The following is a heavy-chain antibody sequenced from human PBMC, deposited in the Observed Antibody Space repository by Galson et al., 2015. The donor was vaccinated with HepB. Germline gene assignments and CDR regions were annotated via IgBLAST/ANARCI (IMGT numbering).Heavy chain of an antibody. V-gene: IGHV1-18*04. Sequence: SVKVSCKASGYTFTINGISWVRQAPGKGLEWMGWISANSGDTKYAQKLQGRVTMTRDTSTSTAYLELRSLRSDDTAAYYFARDRDYRFDDWGQGTLVTVSS. CDR2: ISANSGDT. J-gene: IGHJ4*02. CDR1: GYTFTING. D-gene: IGHD4/OR15-4a*01. CDR3: ARDRDYRFDD.